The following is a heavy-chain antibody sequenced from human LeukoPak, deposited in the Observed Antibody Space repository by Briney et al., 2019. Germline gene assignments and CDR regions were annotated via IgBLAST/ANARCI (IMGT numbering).Heavy chain of an antibody. J-gene: IGHJ6*02. CDR3: AKVAGHITMVRAMDV. CDR1: GFTFSSYA. V-gene: IGHV3-23*01. Sequence: PGGSLRLSCAASGFTFSSYAMSWVRQAPGKGLEWVSAISGSGGSTYYADSVKGRFTISRDNSKNTLYLQMNSLRAEDTAVSYCAKVAGHITMVRAMDVWGQGTTVTVSS. D-gene: IGHD3-10*01. CDR2: ISGSGGST.